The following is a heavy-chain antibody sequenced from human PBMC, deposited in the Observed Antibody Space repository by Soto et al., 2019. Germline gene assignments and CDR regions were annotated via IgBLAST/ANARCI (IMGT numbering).Heavy chain of an antibody. Sequence: QVQLVESGGGVVQPGRSLRRSCAASGFTFSSYAMHWVRQAPGKGLEWVAVISYDGSNKYYADSVKGRFTISRDNSKNTLYLQMNSLRAEDTAVYYGAARPDDAFDIWGQGTMVTVSS. V-gene: IGHV3-30-3*01. D-gene: IGHD6-6*01. CDR2: ISYDGSNK. CDR1: GFTFSSYA. J-gene: IGHJ3*02. CDR3: AARPDDAFDI.